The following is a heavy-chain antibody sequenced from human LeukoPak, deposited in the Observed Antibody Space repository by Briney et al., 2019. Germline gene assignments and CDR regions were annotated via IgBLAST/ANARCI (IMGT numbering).Heavy chain of an antibody. V-gene: IGHV4-31*03. J-gene: IGHJ5*02. Sequence: PSQTLSLTCTVSGGSISSGGYYWSWIRQHPGKGLEWIGYIYYSGSTYCNPSLKSRVTISVDTSKNQFSLKLSSVTAADTAVYYCARVSSGYYPSINWFDPRGQGTLVTVSS. CDR3: ARVSSGYYPSINWFDP. CDR1: GGSISSGGYY. CDR2: IYYSGST. D-gene: IGHD3-22*01.